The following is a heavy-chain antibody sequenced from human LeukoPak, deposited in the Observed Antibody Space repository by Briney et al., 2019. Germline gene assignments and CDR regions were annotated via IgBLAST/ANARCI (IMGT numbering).Heavy chain of an antibody. Sequence: GGSLRLSCAASGFTFSSYGMHWVRQAPGKGLEWVAFIRYDGSNKYYADSVKGRFTISRDNSKNTLYLQMNSLRAEDTAVYYCAKDGRYYDILTGYYIDPYYFDYWGQGTLVTVSS. CDR3: AKDGRYYDILTGYYIDPYYFDY. CDR2: IRYDGSNK. D-gene: IGHD3-9*01. J-gene: IGHJ4*02. CDR1: GFTFSSYG. V-gene: IGHV3-30*02.